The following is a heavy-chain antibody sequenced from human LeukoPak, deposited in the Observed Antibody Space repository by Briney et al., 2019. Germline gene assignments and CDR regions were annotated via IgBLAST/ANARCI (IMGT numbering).Heavy chain of an antibody. D-gene: IGHD4-17*01. CDR1: GGSISGGGYY. Sequence: SQTLSLTCTVSGGSISGGGYYWSWIRQPPGKGLEWIGEINHSGSTYYNPSLKSRVTISVDTSKNQFSLKLSSVTAADTAVYYCARDMPHYGDYSPWFDPWGQGTLVTVSS. CDR3: ARDMPHYGDYSPWFDP. CDR2: INHSGST. J-gene: IGHJ5*02. V-gene: IGHV4-30-2*01.